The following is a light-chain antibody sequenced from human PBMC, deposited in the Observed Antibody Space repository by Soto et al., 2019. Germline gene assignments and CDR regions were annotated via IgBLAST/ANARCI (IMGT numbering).Light chain of an antibody. CDR3: SSYTTFRTPHVA. Sequence: QSALTQPASVSGSPGQSITISCTGTSNDIGDYDYVSWFQQHPGKAPKLLIYEGIKRPSGVSNRFSGSKSANTASLTISGLQAEDEAHYYCSSYTTFRTPHVAFGGGTQLTVL. J-gene: IGLJ2*01. CDR1: SNDIGDYDY. V-gene: IGLV2-14*01. CDR2: EGI.